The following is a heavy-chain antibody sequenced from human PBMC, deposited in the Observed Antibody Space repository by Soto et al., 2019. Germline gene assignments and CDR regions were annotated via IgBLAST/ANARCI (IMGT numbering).Heavy chain of an antibody. Sequence: SETLSLTCTVSGGSISSGGYYWSWIRQHPGKGLEWIGYIYYSVSTYYNPSLKSRVTISVDTSKNQFSLKLSSVTAADTAVYYCAREAYYDFWSGYYRWGPYNWFDPWGQGTLVTVSS. CDR1: GGSISSGGYY. J-gene: IGHJ5*02. CDR2: IYYSVST. V-gene: IGHV4-31*03. D-gene: IGHD3-3*01. CDR3: AREAYYDFWSGYYRWGPYNWFDP.